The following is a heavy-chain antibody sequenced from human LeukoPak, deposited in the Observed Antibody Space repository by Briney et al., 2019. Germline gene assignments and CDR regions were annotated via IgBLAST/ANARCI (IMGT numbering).Heavy chain of an antibody. Sequence: GGSLRLSCAAYGFTFSGFSMSWVRQSPTKGLEWVANIKQDGSERYYVDSVKGRFTISRDNAKNSLSLQMNNLRAEDTAVYYCARYYCSSSSCLMFDYWGQGTLVTVSS. J-gene: IGHJ4*02. CDR3: ARYYCSSSSCLMFDY. V-gene: IGHV3-7*01. D-gene: IGHD2-2*01. CDR1: GFTFSGFS. CDR2: IKQDGSER.